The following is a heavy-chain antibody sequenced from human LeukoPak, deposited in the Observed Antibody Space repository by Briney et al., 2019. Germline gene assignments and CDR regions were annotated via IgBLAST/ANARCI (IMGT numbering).Heavy chain of an antibody. J-gene: IGHJ5*02. V-gene: IGHV1-2*02. CDR3: ARGVGSSWSWFDP. CDR2: INRSSGAT. D-gene: IGHD6-13*01. Sequence: ASETVSCKASGYTFIDYYMHWVRQATGQGLEWMGWINRSSGATKYAQKFQGRVTMTRDRPISTAYMEMSRLKPDDTAVYYCARGVGSSWSWFDPWGQGTLVTVSS. CDR1: GYTFIDYY.